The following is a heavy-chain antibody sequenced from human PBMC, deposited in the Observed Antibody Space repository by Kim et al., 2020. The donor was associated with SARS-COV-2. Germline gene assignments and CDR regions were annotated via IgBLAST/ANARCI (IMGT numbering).Heavy chain of an antibody. CDR2: INHSGST. V-gene: IGHV4-34*01. CDR1: GGSFSGYY. J-gene: IGHJ5*02. CDR3: ARGGYCSSTSCYANWFDP. D-gene: IGHD2-2*03. Sequence: SETLSLTCAVYGGSFSGYYWSWIRQPPGKGLEWIGEINHSGSTNYNPSLKSRVTISVDTSKNQFSLKLSSVTAADTAVYYCARGGYCSSTSCYANWFDPWGQGTLVTVSS.